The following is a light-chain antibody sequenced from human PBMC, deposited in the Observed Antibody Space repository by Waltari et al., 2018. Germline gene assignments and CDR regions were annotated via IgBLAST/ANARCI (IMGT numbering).Light chain of an antibody. CDR1: QSISSY. V-gene: IGKV3-11*01. J-gene: IGKJ1*01. Sequence: EIVLTQSPATLSLSPGERATLSCRASQSISSYLAWYQQKPGQAPRRLIYDASNRATGIPARFSGGGSGTEFTLTISSLEPEDFAVYYCQQRDSWWTFGQGTKVEIK. CDR2: DAS. CDR3: QQRDSWWT.